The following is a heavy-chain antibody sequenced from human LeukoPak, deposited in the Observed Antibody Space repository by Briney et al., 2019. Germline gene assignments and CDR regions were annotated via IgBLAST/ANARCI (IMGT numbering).Heavy chain of an antibody. V-gene: IGHV4-39*01. Sequence: SETLSLTCTVSGGSITTNTDYWGWVRQTPGKGLEWIGSIYHSGSTYYSPSLKSRVIISVDTSKNQFSLQLTSVTAADTAVYYCARHPRYCSSNSCYGPDAFDIWGQGTMVTVSS. D-gene: IGHD2-2*01. J-gene: IGHJ3*02. CDR3: ARHPRYCSSNSCYGPDAFDI. CDR2: IYHSGST. CDR1: GGSITTNTDY.